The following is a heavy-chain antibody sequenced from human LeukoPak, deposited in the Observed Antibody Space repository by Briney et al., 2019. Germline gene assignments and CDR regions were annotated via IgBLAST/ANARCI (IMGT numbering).Heavy chain of an antibody. D-gene: IGHD3-10*01. CDR2: MVNDETRT. CDR1: GFIFSKNR. J-gene: IGHJ4*02. Sequence: GGSLRLSCVASGFIFSKNRMHWVRQAPGEGLVWVASMVNDETRTNYADSVEGRFTVSRDNAKNTAYLQMNSLAADDTAVYYCARGITMAVWGQGTLVTVSS. V-gene: IGHV3-74*01. CDR3: ARGITMAV.